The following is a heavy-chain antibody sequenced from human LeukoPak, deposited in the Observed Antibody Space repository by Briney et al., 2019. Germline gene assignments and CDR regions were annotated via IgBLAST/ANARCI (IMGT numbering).Heavy chain of an antibody. CDR2: IYYSGST. V-gene: IGHV4-39*01. D-gene: IGHD3-16*01. CDR1: GGSISSSSYY. CDR3: ARRMITFGGVIDY. Sequence: PSETLSLTCTVSGGSISSSSYYWGWIRQPPGKGLEWIGSIYYSGSTYYNPSLKSRVTISVDTSKNQFSLKLSSVTAADTAVYYCARRMITFGGVIDYWGQGTLVTVSS. J-gene: IGHJ4*02.